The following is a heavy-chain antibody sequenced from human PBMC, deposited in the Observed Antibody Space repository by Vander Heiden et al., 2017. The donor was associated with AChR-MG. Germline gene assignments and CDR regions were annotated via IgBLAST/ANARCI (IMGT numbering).Heavy chain of an antibody. CDR1: GYSFTSYW. Sequence: EVQLVQSGAEVKKPGESLKISCKGSGYSFTSYWIGWVRQMPGKGLEWMGIIYPGDSDTRYSPSFQGQVTISADKSISTAYLQWSSLKASDTAMYYCASSIDYDSSGFLYYFDYWGQGTLVTVSS. V-gene: IGHV5-51*01. J-gene: IGHJ4*02. D-gene: IGHD3-22*01. CDR3: ASSIDYDSSGFLYYFDY. CDR2: IYPGDSDT.